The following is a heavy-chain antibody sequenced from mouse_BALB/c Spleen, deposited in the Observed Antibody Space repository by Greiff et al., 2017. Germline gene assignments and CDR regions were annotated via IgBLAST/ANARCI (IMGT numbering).Heavy chain of an antibody. CDR2: ISNGGGST. V-gene: IGHV5-12-2*01. Sequence: VQLKESGGGLVQPGGSLKLSCAASGFTFSSYTMSWVRQTPEKRLEWVAYISNGGGSTYYPDTVKGRFTISRDNAKNTLYLQMSSLKSEDTAMYYCARHDRPYWYFDVWGAGTTVTVSS. D-gene: IGHD2-14*01. CDR3: ARHDRPYWYFDV. J-gene: IGHJ1*01. CDR1: GFTFSSYT.